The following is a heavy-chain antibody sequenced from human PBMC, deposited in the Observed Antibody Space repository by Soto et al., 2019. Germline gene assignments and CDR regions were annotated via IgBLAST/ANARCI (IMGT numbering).Heavy chain of an antibody. D-gene: IGHD3-10*01. Sequence: GSLRLSCTASGFTFSTYGMHWVRRAPGKGLEWVAVISNDGSIKYYADSVKGRFTISRDNSKNTLYLQMNSLRAGDTAVYSCAKDFYGSWGQGTLVTASS. CDR2: ISNDGSIK. V-gene: IGHV3-30*18. J-gene: IGHJ5*02. CDR3: AKDFYGS. CDR1: GFTFSTYG.